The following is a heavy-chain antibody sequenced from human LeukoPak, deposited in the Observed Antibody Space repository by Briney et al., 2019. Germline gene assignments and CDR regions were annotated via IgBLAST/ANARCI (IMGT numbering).Heavy chain of an antibody. V-gene: IGHV3-74*01. CDR1: GFTFSNYY. D-gene: IGHD1-26*01. J-gene: IGHJ5*02. CDR3: ARGGGGSYYEA. Sequence: PGGCLRLSCAASGFTFSNYYMHWVRQAPGKGLMWVSRINDDGDSTNYADSVKGRFTISRDNARNTLFLQMNSLRAEDTAVYYCARGGGGSYYEAWGQGTLVTVSS. CDR2: INDDGDST.